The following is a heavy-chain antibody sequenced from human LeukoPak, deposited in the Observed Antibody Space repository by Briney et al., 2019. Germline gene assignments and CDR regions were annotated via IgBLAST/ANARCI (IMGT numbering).Heavy chain of an antibody. V-gene: IGHV3-48*03. J-gene: IGHJ4*02. CDR3: ARMGGNLSR. CDR1: GFTFNTSD. CDR2: ISSSGAKM. D-gene: IGHD1-26*01. Sequence: GGSLRLSCEVSGFTFNTSDMNWVRQTPGKGLDWVSYISSSGAKMFYAESVRGRFTIPRDNGKNSVYLQMNSLRPDDTAVYYCARMGGNLSRWGQGTLVTVSS.